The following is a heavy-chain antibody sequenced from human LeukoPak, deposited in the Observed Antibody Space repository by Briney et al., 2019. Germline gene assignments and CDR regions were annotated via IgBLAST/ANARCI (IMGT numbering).Heavy chain of an antibody. CDR1: GDSVSSNSAA. Sequence: SQTLSLTCAISGDSVSSNSAAWNWIRQSLSRGLEWLGRTYYRSKWYNDYAVSVKSRITINPDTSKSQFSLQLNSVTPEDTAVYYCAREVGEYYYDSSGPIDYWGQGTLVTVSP. J-gene: IGHJ4*02. V-gene: IGHV6-1*01. D-gene: IGHD3-22*01. CDR2: TYYRSKWYN. CDR3: AREVGEYYYDSSGPIDY.